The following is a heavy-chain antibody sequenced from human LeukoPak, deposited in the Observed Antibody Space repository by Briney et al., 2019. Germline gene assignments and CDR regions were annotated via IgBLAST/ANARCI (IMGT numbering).Heavy chain of an antibody. V-gene: IGHV4-34*01. CDR3: ATYGGDWKFDS. CDR1: DGSLDIYY. CDR2: ITYRGGP. J-gene: IGHJ4*02. D-gene: IGHD2-21*01. Sequence: PSDTLSLTCGASDGSLDIYYWMFVRQPPGKGLQWIGEITYRGGPSYHPSLRSRVTISIDASQRHISLRLNSVTAADTAVYYCATYGGDWKFDSWGQGTLVTVSS.